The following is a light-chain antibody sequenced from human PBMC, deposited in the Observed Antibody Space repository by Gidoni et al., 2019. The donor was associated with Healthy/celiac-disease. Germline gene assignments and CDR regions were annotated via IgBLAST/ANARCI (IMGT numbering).Light chain of an antibody. V-gene: IGKV3-20*01. CDR2: GVS. CDR1: QTVSSSY. Sequence: EIVLTQSPGTLSLSPGERATLSCRASQTVSSSYLAWYQQKPGQAPRLLIYGVSSRATGIPDSFSGSGSWTDFTLTISRLEPEDFSVYFCHQYGSLLSFXGXTKVEIK. J-gene: IGKJ4*01. CDR3: HQYGSLLS.